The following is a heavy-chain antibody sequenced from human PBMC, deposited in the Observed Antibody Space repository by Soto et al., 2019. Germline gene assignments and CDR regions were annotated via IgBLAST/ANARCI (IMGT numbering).Heavy chain of an antibody. Sequence: GGSLSLSCAASGFTFSSYAMSWVRQAPGKGLEWVSGISGSGLSTNYADSVKGRFTISRDNSKNTLYLQMNSLRAEGTAVYYCAKIATRRFDYWGQGTLVTVSS. CDR2: ISGSGLST. J-gene: IGHJ4*02. D-gene: IGHD1-26*01. CDR1: GFTFSSYA. CDR3: AKIATRRFDY. V-gene: IGHV3-23*01.